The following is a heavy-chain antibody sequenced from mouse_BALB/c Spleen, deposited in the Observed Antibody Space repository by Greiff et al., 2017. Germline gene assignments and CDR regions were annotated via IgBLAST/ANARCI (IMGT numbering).Heavy chain of an antibody. CDR1: GFNIKDTY. CDR3: ARGVFDY. J-gene: IGHJ2*01. Sequence: EGKLQESGAELVKPGASVKLSCTASGFNIKDTYMHWVKQRPEQGLEWIGRIDPANGNTKYDPKFQGKATITADTSSNTAYLQLSSLTSEDTAVYYCARGVFDYWGQGTTLTVSS. CDR2: IDPANGNT. V-gene: IGHV14-3*02.